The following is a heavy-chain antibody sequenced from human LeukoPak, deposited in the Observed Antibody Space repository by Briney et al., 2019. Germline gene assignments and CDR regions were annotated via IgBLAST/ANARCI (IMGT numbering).Heavy chain of an antibody. V-gene: IGHV3-7*01. J-gene: IGHJ3*02. CDR1: GFTFSSYW. CDR3: ARIRRWAPHDVFDI. Sequence: GGSLRLSCAASGFTFSSYWMSWVRQAPGKGLEWVANIKQDGSEKYYVDSVKGRFTISSDNAKNSLYLQMNSLRAEDTAVYYCARIRRWAPHDVFDIWGQGTMVTVSS. D-gene: IGHD4-23*01. CDR2: IKQDGSEK.